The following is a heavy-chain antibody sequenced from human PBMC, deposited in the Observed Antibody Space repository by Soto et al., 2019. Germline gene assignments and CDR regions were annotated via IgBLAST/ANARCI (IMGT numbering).Heavy chain of an antibody. D-gene: IGHD3-16*02. J-gene: IGHJ4*02. Sequence: LRLSCAASGFTFSSYAMSWVRQAPGKGLEWVSAISGSGGSTYYADSVKGRFTISRDNSKNTLYLQMNSLRAEDTAVYYCAKDQRVSVTVFEYWGKGTLVTVSA. V-gene: IGHV3-23*01. CDR3: AKDQRVSVTVFEY. CDR2: ISGSGGST. CDR1: GFTFSSYA.